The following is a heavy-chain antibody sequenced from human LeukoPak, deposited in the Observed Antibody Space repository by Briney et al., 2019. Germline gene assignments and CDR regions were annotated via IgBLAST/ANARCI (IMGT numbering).Heavy chain of an antibody. CDR2: IYTGGST. Sequence: GGSLRLPCAASGFTVSNNYMSWVRQAPGQGLEWVSVIYTGGSTYYADSVKGRFTISRDNSKNTLYLQMNSLRAEDTAVYYCANTRMDDSSGYHTSFDYWGQGTLVTVSS. D-gene: IGHD3-22*01. CDR1: GFTVSNNY. CDR3: ANTRMDDSSGYHTSFDY. V-gene: IGHV3-53*05. J-gene: IGHJ4*02.